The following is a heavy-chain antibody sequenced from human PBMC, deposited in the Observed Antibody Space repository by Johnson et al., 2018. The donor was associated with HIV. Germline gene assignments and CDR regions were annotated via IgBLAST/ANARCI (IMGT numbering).Heavy chain of an antibody. V-gene: IGHV3-7*05. D-gene: IGHD3-22*01. CDR1: GFTFSRYW. CDR2: IKEDGSEE. Sequence: VQLVESGGGVVRPGGSLRLSCAASGFTFSRYWMSWVRQAPGKGLEWVANIKEDGSEEYYVDSVKGRFIISRDNAENSLYLQMNGLRAEDTALYYCARDWDYYDTSGYYYANMVDAFDVWGQGTMVTVSS. CDR3: ARDWDYYDTSGYYYANMVDAFDV. J-gene: IGHJ3*01.